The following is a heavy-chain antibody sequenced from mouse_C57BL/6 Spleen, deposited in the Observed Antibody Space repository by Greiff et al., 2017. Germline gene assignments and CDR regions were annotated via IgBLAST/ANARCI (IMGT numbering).Heavy chain of an antibody. D-gene: IGHD1-1*01. V-gene: IGHV7-3*01. J-gene: IGHJ3*01. CDR3: ARHDDYGSSSWFAY. CDR2: IRNKANGYTT. Sequence: EVQLVESGGGLVQPGGSLSLSCAASGFTFTDYYMSWVRQPPGKALEWLGFIRNKANGYTTEYSASVKGRFTISRDNSQSILYLPMNALRAEDSATYCCARHDDYGSSSWFAYWGQGTLVTVSA. CDR1: GFTFTDYY.